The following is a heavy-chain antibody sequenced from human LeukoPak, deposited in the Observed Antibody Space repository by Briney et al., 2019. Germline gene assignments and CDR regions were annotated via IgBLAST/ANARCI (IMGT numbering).Heavy chain of an antibody. Sequence: PSETLSLTCTVSGVSISSSSYDWGGIRQPRGKGLEWIESIYYSGSTYYNPSLKSPVTISVDTSKNQFSLKLSSVTAADTAVYYCARVPYYGSGSYSGYYYYMDVWGKGTTVTVSS. D-gene: IGHD3-10*01. CDR2: IYYSGST. CDR3: ARVPYYGSGSYSGYYYYMDV. CDR1: GVSISSSSYD. V-gene: IGHV4-39*07. J-gene: IGHJ6*03.